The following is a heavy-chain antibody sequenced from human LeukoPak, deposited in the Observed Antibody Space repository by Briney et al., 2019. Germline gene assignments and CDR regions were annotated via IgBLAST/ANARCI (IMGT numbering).Heavy chain of an antibody. V-gene: IGHV4-59*01. J-gene: IGHJ4*02. CDR1: GGSISSYY. Sequence: PSETLSLTCTVSGGSISSYYWSWIRQPPGKGLEWIGYTHYSGSTNHNPSLKSRVTTSVDTSKNQLSLKLSSMTAADTAVYYCARHLSGWYSGYYFDYWGQGTLVTVSS. CDR3: ARHLSGWYSGYYFDY. D-gene: IGHD6-19*01. CDR2: THYSGST.